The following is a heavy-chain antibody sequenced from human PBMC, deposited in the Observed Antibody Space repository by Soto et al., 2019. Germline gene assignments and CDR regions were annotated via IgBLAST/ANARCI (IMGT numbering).Heavy chain of an antibody. D-gene: IGHD3-16*01. CDR2: IYWDDDK. CDR3: ARLFGGYFDY. J-gene: IGHJ4*02. Sequence: QITLKESGPTLVKPTQTLTLTCTFSGFSLTTSGVGVAWIHQPPGKALEWLALIYWDDDKRYSPSLKSRLTITKDTSKNHVVLIMTNMDPVDTATYSCARLFGGYFDYWGQGTLVTVSS. CDR1: GFSLTTSGVG. V-gene: IGHV2-5*02.